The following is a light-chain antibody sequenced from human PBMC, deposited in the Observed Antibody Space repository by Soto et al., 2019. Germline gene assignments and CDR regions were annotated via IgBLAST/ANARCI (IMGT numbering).Light chain of an antibody. CDR3: AAWDDSLNGVL. V-gene: IGLV1-44*01. CDR2: NNN. J-gene: IGLJ7*01. Sequence: QSVLTQPPSASGTPGQRVTISCSGSSSNIGTNTVNWYQELPGTAPKLLIYNNNQRPSGVPDRFSGSKSGTSASLAISGLQSEDEADYYCAAWDDSLNGVLFGGGTHLTVL. CDR1: SSNIGTNT.